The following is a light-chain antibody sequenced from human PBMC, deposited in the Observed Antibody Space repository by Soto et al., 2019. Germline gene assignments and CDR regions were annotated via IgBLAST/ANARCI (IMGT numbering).Light chain of an antibody. V-gene: IGKV4-1*01. Sequence: DILMTQSPASLAVSLGERATINCKCSQSVLYSSNNKNYLAWYQQKPGQPPKLLIYWASTRESGVPDRFSGSGSGTDFTLTISSLQAEDVAVYYCQQYYSTLITFGQGTRLETK. J-gene: IGKJ5*01. CDR3: QQYYSTLIT. CDR1: QSVLYSSNNKNY. CDR2: WAS.